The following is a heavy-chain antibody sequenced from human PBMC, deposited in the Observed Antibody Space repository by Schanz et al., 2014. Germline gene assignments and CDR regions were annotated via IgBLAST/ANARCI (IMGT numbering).Heavy chain of an antibody. Sequence: VHLLESGGGLVQPGGSLRLSCAASEFTFSTDAMSWVRQAPGKGLEWVAFINSDGTKRFYADSVKSRFTISRDNSKNTLYLEVNSLRPEDTALYYCARDNSHWLVDYWGQGTLVTVSS. CDR1: EFTFSTDA. V-gene: IGHV3-30*02. D-gene: IGHD6-19*01. CDR2: INSDGTKR. CDR3: ARDNSHWLVDY. J-gene: IGHJ4*02.